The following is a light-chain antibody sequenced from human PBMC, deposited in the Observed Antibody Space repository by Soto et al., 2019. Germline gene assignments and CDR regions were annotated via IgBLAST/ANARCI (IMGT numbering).Light chain of an antibody. J-gene: IGKJ1*01. Sequence: DIQMTQSPSTLSASVGDRVTISCRASQTISSWLAWYQQKPGQAPKLLIYDASNLESGVPSRFSGSGAVTEFTPTFSSLQTDDFATYYCQQYNSYPWTFGQGTKVEL. CDR1: QTISSW. V-gene: IGKV1-5*01. CDR3: QQYNSYPWT. CDR2: DAS.